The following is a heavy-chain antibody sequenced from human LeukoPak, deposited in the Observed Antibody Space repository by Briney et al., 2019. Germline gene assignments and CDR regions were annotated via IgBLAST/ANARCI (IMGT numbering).Heavy chain of an antibody. D-gene: IGHD6-13*01. CDR2: ISYDGSNK. CDR3: AKDFLSIAAAGTVLVY. CDR1: GFTFSSYA. J-gene: IGHJ4*02. Sequence: GGSLRLSCAASGFTFSSYAMHWVRQAPGKGLEWVAVISYDGSNKYYADSVKGRFTISRDNSKNTLYLQMNSLRAEDTAVYYCAKDFLSIAAAGTVLVYWGQGTLVTVSS. V-gene: IGHV3-30-3*01.